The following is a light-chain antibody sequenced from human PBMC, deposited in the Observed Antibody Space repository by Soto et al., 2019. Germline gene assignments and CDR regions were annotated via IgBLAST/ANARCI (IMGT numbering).Light chain of an antibody. J-gene: IGLJ2*01. CDR3: SAYAGSSTWV. Sequence: QSVPTQPPSASGSPGQSVTFSCTGTSSDVGGYNYVSWYQQYPGKAPKLMIYEVYKRPSGVPDRFSGSKSGNTASLTVSGLQPEDAADYYCSAYAGSSTWVFGGGTKLTVL. CDR2: EVY. V-gene: IGLV2-8*01. CDR1: SSDVGGYNY.